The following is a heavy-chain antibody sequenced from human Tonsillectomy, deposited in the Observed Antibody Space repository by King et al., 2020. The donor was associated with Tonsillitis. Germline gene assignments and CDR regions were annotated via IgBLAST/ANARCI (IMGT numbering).Heavy chain of an antibody. Sequence: VQLVESGGGLVQPGGSLRLSCAASGFTFSSYAMSWVRQAPGKGLEWVSVMYSIDSTKFYADSVKGRFTISRDNSKSTLYLQMNSLRAVDTSTYYCAKGPGAAPIRWGQGTLVTVPS. CDR3: AKGPGAAPIR. CDR2: MYSIDSTK. V-gene: IGHV3-23*03. J-gene: IGHJ4*02. CDR1: GFTFSSYA. D-gene: IGHD6-13*01.